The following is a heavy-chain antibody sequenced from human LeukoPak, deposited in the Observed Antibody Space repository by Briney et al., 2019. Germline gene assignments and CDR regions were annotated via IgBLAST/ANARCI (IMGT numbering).Heavy chain of an antibody. V-gene: IGHV1-69*04. J-gene: IGHJ6*02. Sequence: SVKVSCKASGGTFSSYAISWVRQAPGRGLEWMGRTIPILGIANYAQKFQGRVTITADKSTSTAYMELSSLRSEDTAVYYCARKLGYCSSTSCYTYYYYYYGMDVWGQGTTVTVSS. D-gene: IGHD2-2*02. CDR1: GGTFSSYA. CDR2: TIPILGIA. CDR3: ARKLGYCSSTSCYTYYYYYYGMDV.